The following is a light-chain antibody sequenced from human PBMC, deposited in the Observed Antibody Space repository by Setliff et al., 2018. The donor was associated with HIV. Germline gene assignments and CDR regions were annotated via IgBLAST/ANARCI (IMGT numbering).Light chain of an antibody. CDR2: EVS. Sequence: QSVLTQPPSASGTPGQRVTILCSGGSSNIGSNYVYWYQQYPGTAPKLIIYEVSKRPSGVPARFSGSKSGNTASLTVSGLQAEDEADYYCSSYAGGNNVLFGGGTKVTVL. CDR3: SSYAGGNNVL. CDR1: SSNIGSNY. V-gene: IGLV2-8*01. J-gene: IGLJ3*02.